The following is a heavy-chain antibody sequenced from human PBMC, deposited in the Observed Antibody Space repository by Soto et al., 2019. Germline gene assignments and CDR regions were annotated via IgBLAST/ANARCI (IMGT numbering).Heavy chain of an antibody. CDR2: IWYDGSNK. V-gene: IGHV3-33*01. CDR1: GFTFSSYG. CDR3: ARDLGGDYGYFDY. D-gene: IGHD4-17*01. J-gene: IGHJ4*02. Sequence: QVQLVESGGGVVQPGRSLRLSCAASGFTFSSYGMHWVRQAPGKGLEWVAVIWYDGSNKYYADSVKGRFTITRDNYKNTLYLQMNSLRAEDTAVYYWARDLGGDYGYFDYWGQGTLVTVSS.